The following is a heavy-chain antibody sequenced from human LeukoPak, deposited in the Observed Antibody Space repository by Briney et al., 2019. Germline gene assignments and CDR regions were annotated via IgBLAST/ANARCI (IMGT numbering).Heavy chain of an antibody. CDR3: ARDHLVAAAGIDY. CDR2: INPNSGGT. D-gene: IGHD6-13*01. J-gene: IGHJ4*02. CDR1: GYXFTGYY. V-gene: IGHV1-2*02. Sequence: ASVKVSCKASGYXFTGYYIHWVRQAPGQGLEWMGWINPNSGGTNYAQKFQGRVTMTRDTSISTAYMELSRLRSDDTAVYYCARDHLVAAAGIDYWGQGTLVTVSS.